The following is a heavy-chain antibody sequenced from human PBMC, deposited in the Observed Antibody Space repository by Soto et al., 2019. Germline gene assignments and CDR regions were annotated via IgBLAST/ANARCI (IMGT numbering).Heavy chain of an antibody. CDR2: INPNSGAT. D-gene: IGHD2-15*01. V-gene: IGHV1-2*02. CDR1: GYTFTGNY. J-gene: IGHJ4*02. Sequence: ASVKVSCKASGYTFTGNYMRYFHWMRQAPGQGIEWMGWINPNSGATSYAQNFQGRVTMTRDTSINTAYMELTRLRYDDTAVYYCAREHRFCSGGSCSMDFWGQGTLVTVSS. CDR3: AREHRFCSGGSCSMDF.